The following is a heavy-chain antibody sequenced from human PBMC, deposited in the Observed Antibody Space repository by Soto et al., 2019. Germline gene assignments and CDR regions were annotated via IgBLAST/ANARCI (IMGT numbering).Heavy chain of an antibody. V-gene: IGHV4-4*02. D-gene: IGHD1-7*01. CDR1: GGYFTSNNW. Sequence: QVQLQESGPGLVKPSGTLSLTCAVSGGYFTSNNWWTWVRQPPGQGLEWIGEISRTGSTNYKPSLKRRVTISLDKSENQFSLKVTSLTAADTAVYYCARRDPGTSVDYWGQGTLVTVSS. CDR2: ISRTGST. CDR3: ARRDPGTSVDY. J-gene: IGHJ4*02.